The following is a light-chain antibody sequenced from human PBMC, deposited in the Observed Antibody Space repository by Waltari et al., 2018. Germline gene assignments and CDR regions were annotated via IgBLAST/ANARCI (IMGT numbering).Light chain of an antibody. CDR3: QQSYSTPWT. CDR1: QSISSY. V-gene: IGKV1-39*01. CDR2: AAS. Sequence: DIQMTQSPSSLSASVGDRVTITCLASQSISSYLNWYQQKPGKAPKLLIYAASSLQSGFPSRFSGSGAGTDFTLTISSLQPEDFATYYCQQSYSTPWTFGQGTKVEIK. J-gene: IGKJ1*01.